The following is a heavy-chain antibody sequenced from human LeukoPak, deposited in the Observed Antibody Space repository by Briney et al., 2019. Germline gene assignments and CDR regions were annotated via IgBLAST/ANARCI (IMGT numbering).Heavy chain of an antibody. D-gene: IGHD3-3*01. J-gene: IGHJ4*02. CDR1: GNSLSELS. V-gene: IGHV1-24*01. Sequence: ASETVSCKVSGNSLSELSIQWVRQPPGKGLECMRDFHPEEAKMVYSQNFQGRVTMTEDTSTQPAYMELSGLTSDDTAVYYCATRSGDFWSGFVNWGQGTLVTVSS. CDR2: FHPEEAKM. CDR3: ATRSGDFWSGFVN.